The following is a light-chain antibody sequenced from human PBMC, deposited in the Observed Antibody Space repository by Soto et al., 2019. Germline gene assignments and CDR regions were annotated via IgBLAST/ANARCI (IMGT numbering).Light chain of an antibody. CDR3: QRHNSAPL. Sequence: DIQMTQSPSSLSASVGDRVTITCRASQGITNNLAWYQQKPGKVPKLLIYAASTLQSGVPSRFSGSGSGTDFPLTISSLQPEDVATYYCQRHNSAPLFGGGTKVEI. CDR2: AAS. CDR1: QGITNN. V-gene: IGKV1-27*01. J-gene: IGKJ4*01.